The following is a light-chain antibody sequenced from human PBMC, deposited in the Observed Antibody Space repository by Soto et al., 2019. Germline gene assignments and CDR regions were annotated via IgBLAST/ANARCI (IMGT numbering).Light chain of an antibody. J-gene: IGKJ2*01. Sequence: DIQMTQSPSTVSASVGDGVTITCRASQSISTWLAWYQQKPGKAPNLLIYDASTLESGGPSGFSGSGSGPEFTLTISSLQPDDFETYYCQQYNSDYQIFGKGTKGDI. CDR2: DAS. CDR1: QSISTW. CDR3: QQYNSDYQI. V-gene: IGKV1-5*01.